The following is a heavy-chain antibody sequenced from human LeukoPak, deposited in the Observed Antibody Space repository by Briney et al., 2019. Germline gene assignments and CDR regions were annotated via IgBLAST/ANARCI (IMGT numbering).Heavy chain of an antibody. V-gene: IGHV3-7*03. CDR2: INKDESEK. D-gene: IGHD4-17*01. CDR1: GFTFSSYC. J-gene: IGHJ4*02. Sequence: GGSLRLSCAASGFTFSSYCMSWVRQALGKGLEWVANINKDESEKYYVDSVKGRFTISRDNAKNSLYLQMNSLRAEDTAVYYCARCRTTVTAMPGYWGQGTLVTVSS. CDR3: ARCRTTVTAMPGY.